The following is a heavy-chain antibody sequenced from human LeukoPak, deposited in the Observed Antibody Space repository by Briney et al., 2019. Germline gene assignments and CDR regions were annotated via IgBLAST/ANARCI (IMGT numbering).Heavy chain of an antibody. CDR1: GFTFSSCA. Sequence: GGSLRLSCAASGFTFSSCAMSWVRQAPGKGLEWVSAISGSGGSTYYADSVKGRFTISRDNSKNTLYLQMNSLRAEDTAVYYCAKDVVEVGIVVVPAAPAEAFDIWGQGTMVTVSS. D-gene: IGHD2-2*01. CDR3: AKDVVEVGIVVVPAAPAEAFDI. CDR2: ISGSGGST. V-gene: IGHV3-23*01. J-gene: IGHJ3*02.